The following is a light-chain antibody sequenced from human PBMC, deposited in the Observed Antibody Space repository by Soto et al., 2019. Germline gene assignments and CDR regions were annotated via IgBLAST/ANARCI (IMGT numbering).Light chain of an antibody. J-gene: IGKJ5*01. Sequence: DIQMTQSPSSLSASVGDTVSITCRANKDIKKYLNWLQQRPGTAPKLLIYDASKLETGVPSRFSGRGSGTDFTLTISSLQPEDFATYYCQQANSFPITFGQGTRLEIK. CDR2: DAS. V-gene: IGKV1-33*01. CDR1: KDIKKY. CDR3: QQANSFPIT.